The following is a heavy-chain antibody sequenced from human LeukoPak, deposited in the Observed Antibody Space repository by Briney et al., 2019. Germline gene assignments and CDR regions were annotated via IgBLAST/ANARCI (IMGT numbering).Heavy chain of an antibody. V-gene: IGHV3-48*01. Sequence: GGSLRLSCAASGFTFSSYSMNWVRQAPGKGLEWVSYISSSSSTIYYADSVKGRFTISRDNAKNSLYLQMNSLRAEDTAVYYCAGLPTHLIFDYWGQGTLVTVSS. J-gene: IGHJ4*02. CDR1: GFTFSSYS. CDR3: AGLPTHLIFDY. CDR2: ISSSSSTI.